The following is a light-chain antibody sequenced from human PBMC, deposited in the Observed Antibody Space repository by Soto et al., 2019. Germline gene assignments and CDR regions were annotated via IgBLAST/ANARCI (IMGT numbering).Light chain of an antibody. CDR1: QSVDSSF. Sequence: EIALTQSPGTLSLSPGERATLSCRARQSVDSSFLAWYQQKPGQAPRLLIYGASSRATGIPDRFSGRGSGTVFTLTINRLEPEDFAVYYCQQSETFGQGTKLEMK. J-gene: IGKJ2*01. V-gene: IGKV3-20*01. CDR2: GAS. CDR3: QQSET.